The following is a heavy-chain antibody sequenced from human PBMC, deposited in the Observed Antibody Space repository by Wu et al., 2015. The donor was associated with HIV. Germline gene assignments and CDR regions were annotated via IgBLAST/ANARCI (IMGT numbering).Heavy chain of an antibody. CDR1: GYTFISYD. CDR2: MNPNSGSA. V-gene: IGHV1-8*01. CDR3: ARARNSYFDMDV. Sequence: QVQLVQSGAEVKSPGASVMVSCQASGYTFISYDINWVRQATGQGLEWMGWMNPNSGSAVSVQKFQGRVTFTRNTSTRTAYMELSDLRSEDTAVYYCARARNSYFDMDVWGKGTTVIVSS. J-gene: IGHJ6*03.